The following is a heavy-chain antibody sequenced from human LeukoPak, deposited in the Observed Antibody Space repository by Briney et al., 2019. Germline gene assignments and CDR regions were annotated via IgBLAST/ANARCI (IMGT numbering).Heavy chain of an antibody. CDR2: ISGSGGST. Sequence: PGGSLRLSCAASGFTFSSYAMSWVRQAPGKGLEWVSAISGSGGSTYYADSVKGRFTISRDNSKNTLYLQMNSLRAEDTAVYYCAKDWGRQRDGYLNYWGQGTLVTVSS. J-gene: IGHJ4*02. CDR1: GFTFSSYA. D-gene: IGHD5-24*01. CDR3: AKDWGRQRDGYLNY. V-gene: IGHV3-23*01.